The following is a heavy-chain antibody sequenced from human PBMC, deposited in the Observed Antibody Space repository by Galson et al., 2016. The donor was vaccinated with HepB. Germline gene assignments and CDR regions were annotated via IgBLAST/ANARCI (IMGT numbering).Heavy chain of an antibody. CDR2: IHGSGDIT. CDR1: GFTFSNHA. V-gene: IGHV3-23*01. D-gene: IGHD1-26*01. J-gene: IGHJ5*02. CDR3: AKAVHGGSPRPHS. Sequence: SLRLSCAASGFTFSNHAMIWVRQPPGKGLEWVSIIHGSGDITLYADSVKGRFTISRDNSKNTLYMQMNSLRVEDTAVYYCAKAVHGGSPRPHSWGQGILVTVSS.